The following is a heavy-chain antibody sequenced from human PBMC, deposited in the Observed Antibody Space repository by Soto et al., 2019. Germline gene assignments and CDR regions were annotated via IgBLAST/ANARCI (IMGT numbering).Heavy chain of an antibody. CDR2: IYHSGST. CDR1: GGSISRGGYS. Sequence: TLYLTCAVSGGSISRGGYSWSCIQQPPGKGLEWIGYIYHSGSTYYNPSLKSRVTISVDRSKNQFSLKLSSVTAADTAVYYCARLATLGYCSSTSCHTYYGMDVWGQATTVTVSS. V-gene: IGHV4-30-2*01. D-gene: IGHD2-2*01. J-gene: IGHJ6*02. CDR3: ARLATLGYCSSTSCHTYYGMDV.